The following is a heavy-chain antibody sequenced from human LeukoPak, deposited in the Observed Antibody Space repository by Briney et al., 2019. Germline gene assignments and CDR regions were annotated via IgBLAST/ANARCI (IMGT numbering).Heavy chain of an antibody. Sequence: GGSLRLSCAASRLTFSSYEMNWVRQAPGKGLEWLSHISSSGSIIYYADSVKGRFTVSRGNAKNSLYLQMNSLRAEDTAVYYCARDRVSSGWYAFDIWGQGTMVTVSS. J-gene: IGHJ3*02. V-gene: IGHV3-48*03. CDR1: RLTFSSYE. CDR2: ISSSGSII. D-gene: IGHD6-19*01. CDR3: ARDRVSSGWYAFDI.